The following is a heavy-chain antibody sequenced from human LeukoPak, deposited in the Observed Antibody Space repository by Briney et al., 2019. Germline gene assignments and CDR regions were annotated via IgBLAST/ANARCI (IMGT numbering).Heavy chain of an antibody. J-gene: IGHJ4*02. CDR2: IYCSGST. CDR1: GGSISSGGYY. V-gene: IGHV4-31*03. CDR3: ARGNRHYYDSSGYYYGALFDY. Sequence: SQTLSLTCTVSGGSISSGGYYWSWIRQHPGKGREWIGYIYCSGSTYYNPSLKSRVTISVDTSKNQFSLKLSSVTAADTAVYYCARGNRHYYDSSGYYYGALFDYWGQGTLVTVSS. D-gene: IGHD3-22*01.